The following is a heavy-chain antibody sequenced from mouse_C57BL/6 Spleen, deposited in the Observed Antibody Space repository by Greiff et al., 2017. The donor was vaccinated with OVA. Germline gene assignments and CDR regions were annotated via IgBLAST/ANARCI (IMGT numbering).Heavy chain of an antibody. CDR3: VRQGDYYGSSYRYFDV. D-gene: IGHD1-1*01. V-gene: IGHV10-1*01. CDR2: IRSKSNNYAT. Sequence: GGGLVQPKGSLKLSCAASGFSFNTYAMNWVRQAPGKGLEWVARIRSKSNNYATYYADSVKDRFTISRDDSESMLYLQMNNLKTEDTAMYYCVRQGDYYGSSYRYFDVWGTGTTVTVSS. CDR1: GFSFNTYA. J-gene: IGHJ1*03.